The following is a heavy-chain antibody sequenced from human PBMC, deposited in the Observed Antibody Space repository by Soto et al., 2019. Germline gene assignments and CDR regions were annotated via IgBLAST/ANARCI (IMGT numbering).Heavy chain of an antibody. Sequence: QVQLVQSGAEVKEPGDSVRVSCEASGYTFTAYYIHWVRQAPGQGLEWMGWINPKFGDTTYAQDYQGRLSMTRDMSMSTVYMDLSRLTSDDTAIYYCARNMDYYYGPGSGNGHGFWGQGTTVTVFS. J-gene: IGHJ6*02. CDR2: INPKFGDT. CDR1: GYTFTAYY. CDR3: ARNMDYYYGPGSGNGHGF. D-gene: IGHD3-10*01. V-gene: IGHV1-2*02.